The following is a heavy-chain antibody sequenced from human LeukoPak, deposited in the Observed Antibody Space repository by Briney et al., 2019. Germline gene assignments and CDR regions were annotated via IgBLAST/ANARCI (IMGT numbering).Heavy chain of an antibody. Sequence: ASVKVSCKASGYTFTSYGISWERQAPGQGLEWMGWISAYNGNTNYAQKLQGRVTMTTDTSTSTAYMELRSLRSDDTAVYYCARESMITFGGDTFDPWGQGTLVTVSS. CDR1: GYTFTSYG. D-gene: IGHD3-16*01. V-gene: IGHV1-18*04. CDR3: ARESMITFGGDTFDP. CDR2: ISAYNGNT. J-gene: IGHJ5*02.